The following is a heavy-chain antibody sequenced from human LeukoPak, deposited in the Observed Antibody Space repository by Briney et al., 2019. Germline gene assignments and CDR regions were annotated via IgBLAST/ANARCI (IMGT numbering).Heavy chain of an antibody. CDR2: INSDGSST. CDR1: GFTFSSYW. V-gene: IGHV3-74*01. D-gene: IGHD3-22*01. J-gene: IGHJ3*02. Sequence: GGSLRLSCAASGFTFSSYWMHWVRQAPGKGLAWVSRINSDGSSTSYADSVKGRFTISRDNAKNTLYLQMNSLRAEDTAVYYCARESWSYYDSSGYLDAFDIWGQGTMVTVSS. CDR3: ARESWSYYDSSGYLDAFDI.